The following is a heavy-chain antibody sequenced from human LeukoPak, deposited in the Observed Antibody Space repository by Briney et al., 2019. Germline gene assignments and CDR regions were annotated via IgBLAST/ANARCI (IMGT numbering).Heavy chain of an antibody. CDR1: GFTFDDYG. CDR3: ARATYFYYMDI. CDR2: INWNGDST. J-gene: IGHJ6*03. Sequence: EGSLRLSCAASGFTFDDYGMSWVRQAPGKGLEWVSGINWNGDSTGYADSVKGRFTISRDNAKNSLYLQMNSLRAEDTALYYCARATYFYYMDIWGKGTTVTVSS. V-gene: IGHV3-20*04.